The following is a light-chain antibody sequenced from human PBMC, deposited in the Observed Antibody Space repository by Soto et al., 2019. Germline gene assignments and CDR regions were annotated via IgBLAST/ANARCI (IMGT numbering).Light chain of an antibody. V-gene: IGLV2-14*03. CDR3: SSYTSRNTEV. CDR2: DVS. Sequence: QSALTQPASVSGSPGQSITISCTGTSSDIGAYNYVSWYQHHPGKAPKLIIYDVSTRPSGVSDRFSASKSGNTASLTISELQADDEADYYCSSYTSRNTEVFGTGTKLTV. J-gene: IGLJ1*01. CDR1: SSDIGAYNY.